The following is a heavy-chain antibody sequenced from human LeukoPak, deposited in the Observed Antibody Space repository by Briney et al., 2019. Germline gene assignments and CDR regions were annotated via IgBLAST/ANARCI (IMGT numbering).Heavy chain of an antibody. Sequence: GGSLRLSCAASGFTFSGYWMSWVRQAPGKGLEWVANIKQDGSEKYYVDSVKGRFTISRDNAKNSLYLQMNSLRAEDTAMYYCARAVYYDGSGYYTLDCWGQGTLVTVSS. CDR1: GFTFSGYW. CDR2: IKQDGSEK. J-gene: IGHJ4*02. CDR3: ARAVYYDGSGYYTLDC. D-gene: IGHD3-22*01. V-gene: IGHV3-7*01.